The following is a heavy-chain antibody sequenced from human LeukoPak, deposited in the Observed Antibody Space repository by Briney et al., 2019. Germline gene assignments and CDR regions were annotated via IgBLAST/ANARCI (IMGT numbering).Heavy chain of an antibody. Sequence: PSETLSLTCAVSGASISGSGYYLGWIRQPPGKGLEWIGSIYHSGSTYYNPSLKSRVTISVDTSKNQFSLKLSSVTAADTAVYYCASYVSYEYFQHWGQGTLVAVSS. V-gene: IGHV4-39*07. CDR1: GASISGSGYY. D-gene: IGHD3-10*02. CDR2: IYHSGST. CDR3: ASYVSYEYFQH. J-gene: IGHJ1*01.